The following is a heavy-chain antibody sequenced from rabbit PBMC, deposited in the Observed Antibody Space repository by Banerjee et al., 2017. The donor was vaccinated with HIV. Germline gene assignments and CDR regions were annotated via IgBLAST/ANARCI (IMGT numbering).Heavy chain of an antibody. CDR1: GFDFSSSYY. J-gene: IGHJ4*01. V-gene: IGHV1S45*01. Sequence: QEQLVESGGDLVKPGASLTLTCTASGFDFSSSYYMCWVRQAPGKRPEWIACIRNGDGNTYYASWAKGRFTISKTSSTTVTLQMTSLTAADTATYFCARADIKGNYYTFNLWGPCTLVTVS. CDR2: IRNGDGNT. CDR3: ARADIKGNYYTFNL. D-gene: IGHD8-1*01.